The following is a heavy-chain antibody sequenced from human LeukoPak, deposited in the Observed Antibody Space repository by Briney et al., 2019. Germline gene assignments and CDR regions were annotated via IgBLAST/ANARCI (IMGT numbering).Heavy chain of an antibody. D-gene: IGHD1-26*01. CDR2: IKRKTDGGTT. CDR3: TTESYCWSYTLDY. J-gene: IGHJ4*02. V-gene: IGHV3-15*01. Sequence: GGSLRLSCAASGFTFSNAWMSWVRQAPGKGLEWVGRIKRKTDGGTTDYAAPVKCRFTISRDDSRNTLYLQMNSLKTEDAAVYYCTTESYCWSYTLDYWGQGTLVNVSS. CDR1: GFTFSNAW.